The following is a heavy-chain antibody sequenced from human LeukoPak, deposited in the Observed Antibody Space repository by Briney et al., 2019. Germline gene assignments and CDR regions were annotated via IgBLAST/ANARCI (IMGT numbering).Heavy chain of an antibody. D-gene: IGHD2-15*01. CDR3: ARGYCSGGSCYSFEDY. CDR1: GYTFTGYY. V-gene: IGHV1-2*02. CDR2: INPNSGGT. Sequence: ASVKVSCKASGYTFTGYYMHWVRQAPGQGLEWMGWINPNSGGTNYAQKFQGRVTMTRDTSISTAYMELSRLRSDDTAVYYCARGYCSGGSCYSFEDYWGQGTLVTVSS. J-gene: IGHJ4*02.